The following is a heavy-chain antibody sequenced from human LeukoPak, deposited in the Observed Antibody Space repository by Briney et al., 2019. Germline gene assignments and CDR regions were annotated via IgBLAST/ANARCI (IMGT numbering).Heavy chain of an antibody. D-gene: IGHD2-2*01. V-gene: IGHV3-21*01. Sequence: SGGSLRLSCAASGFTFSSYAMSWVRQAPGKGLEWVSSISKGSGYIYYADSVKGRFTLSRDNAKNSLYLQMNSLRAEDTAIYYCTKDWGTTGPYDYWGQGTLVTVSS. J-gene: IGHJ4*02. CDR2: ISKGSGYI. CDR1: GFTFSSYA. CDR3: TKDWGTTGPYDY.